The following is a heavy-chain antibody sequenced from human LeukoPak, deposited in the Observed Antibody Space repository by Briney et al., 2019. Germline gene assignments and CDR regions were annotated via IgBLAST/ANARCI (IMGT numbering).Heavy chain of an antibody. D-gene: IGHD3-10*01. CDR2: IKQDGSQK. CDR1: GFIFSTSW. V-gene: IGHV3-7*01. Sequence: GGSLRLSCAASGFIFSTSWMSWVRQAPGKGLEWVANIKQDGSQKHYVDSVKGRFTISRDNSKNLLYLQMNSLGAEDTAVYYCVRGGYSSFDSWGQGTLVTVSS. CDR3: VRGGYSSFDS. J-gene: IGHJ4*02.